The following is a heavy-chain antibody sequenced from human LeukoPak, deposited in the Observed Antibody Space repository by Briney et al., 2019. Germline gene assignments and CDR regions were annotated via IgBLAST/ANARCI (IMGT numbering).Heavy chain of an antibody. CDR3: ARAKLTGYYKKGHYYYGMDV. CDR1: GGSFSGYY. CDR2: INHSGST. Sequence: SETLSLACAVYGGSFSGYYWSWIRQPPGKGLEWIGEINHSGSTNYNPSLKSRVTISVDTSKNQFSLKLSSVTAADTAVYYCARAKLTGYYKKGHYYYGMDVWGKGTTVTVSS. J-gene: IGHJ6*04. V-gene: IGHV4-34*01. D-gene: IGHD3-9*01.